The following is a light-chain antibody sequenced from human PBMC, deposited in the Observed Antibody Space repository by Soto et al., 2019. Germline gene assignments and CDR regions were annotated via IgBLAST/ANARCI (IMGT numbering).Light chain of an antibody. Sequence: QSVLTQPRSVSGSPGQSVTISCTGTSSDVGGYNYVSWYQQHPGEAPKLMIYDVGKRPSGVPDRFSGSKSGNTASLTISGLQAEDEADYYCCSYAGSYSWVFGGGTKVTVL. J-gene: IGLJ3*02. V-gene: IGLV2-11*01. CDR1: SSDVGGYNY. CDR3: CSYAGSYSWV. CDR2: DVG.